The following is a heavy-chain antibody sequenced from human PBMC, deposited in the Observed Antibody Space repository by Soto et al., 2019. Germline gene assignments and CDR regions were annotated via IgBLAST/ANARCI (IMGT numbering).Heavy chain of an antibody. Sequence: PSETLSLTWTVSGDSLSSGVHYWSWVRQHPGKGLEWIGHIYDSVNTYYSPSLRSRVTISADMSKNQFSLNLRSVTAADTAVYYFARVDHRGYFAILTDYWGQGTLVTVSS. V-gene: IGHV4-31*02. J-gene: IGHJ4*02. CDR3: ARVDHRGYFAILTDY. D-gene: IGHD3-9*01. CDR2: IYDSVNT. CDR1: GDSLSSGVHY.